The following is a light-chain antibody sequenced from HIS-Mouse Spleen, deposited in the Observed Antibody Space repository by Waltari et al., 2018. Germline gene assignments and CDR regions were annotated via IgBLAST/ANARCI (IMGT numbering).Light chain of an antibody. CDR2: EVS. V-gene: IGLV2-14*01. Sequence: QSALTQPASVSGSPGQSITLSCTGTSSYVGGYNYVPWYQQHPGKAPKLLIYEVSNRPSGVSNRFSGSKSGNTASLTISGLQAEDEADYYCSSYTSSSTPFVFGTGTKVTVL. CDR3: SSYTSSSTPFV. CDR1: SSYVGGYNY. J-gene: IGLJ1*01.